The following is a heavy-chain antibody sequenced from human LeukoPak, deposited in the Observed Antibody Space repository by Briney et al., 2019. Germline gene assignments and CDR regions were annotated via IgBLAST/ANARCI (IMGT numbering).Heavy chain of an antibody. CDR2: ISAYNGNT. V-gene: IGHV1-18*01. Sequence: ASVKVSCKASGYTFTSYGISWVRQAPGQGLEWMGWISAYNGNTNYAQKLQGRVTMTTDTSTSTAYMELRSLRSDDTAVYYCTRDGLIAAAGSFSYWGQGTLVTVSS. CDR3: TRDGLIAAAGSFSY. D-gene: IGHD6-13*01. CDR1: GYTFTSYG. J-gene: IGHJ4*02.